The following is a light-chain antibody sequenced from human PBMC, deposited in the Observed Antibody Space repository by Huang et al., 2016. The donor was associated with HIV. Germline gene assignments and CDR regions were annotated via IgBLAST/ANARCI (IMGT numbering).Light chain of an antibody. J-gene: IGKJ1*01. CDR1: QSIDSY. Sequence: DIQMTQSPSTLSASVGDRCTITCRASQSIDSYLAWYQQKPGKAPKLLIYDASSLDSGVPSRFSGSGSGTEFTLTISSLQPDNFATYYCQQYHSYPGTFGQGTKVEIK. CDR3: QQYHSYPGT. CDR2: DAS. V-gene: IGKV1-5*01.